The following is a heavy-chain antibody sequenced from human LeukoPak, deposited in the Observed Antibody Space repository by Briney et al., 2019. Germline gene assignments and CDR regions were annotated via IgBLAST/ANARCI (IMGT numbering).Heavy chain of an antibody. V-gene: IGHV3-23*01. Sequence: GGSLRLSCAASGFTFASYAMYWVRQAPGKGLEWVSGIFGSGGSAHYADSVKGRFTITRDNSKNTVYLQMDSLRVEDTAIYYCAKTTTGYSSGRYPAWPIDYWGQGTLVTVSS. CDR1: GFTFASYA. J-gene: IGHJ4*02. CDR3: AKTTTGYSSGRYPAWPIDY. D-gene: IGHD2-15*01. CDR2: IFGSGGSA.